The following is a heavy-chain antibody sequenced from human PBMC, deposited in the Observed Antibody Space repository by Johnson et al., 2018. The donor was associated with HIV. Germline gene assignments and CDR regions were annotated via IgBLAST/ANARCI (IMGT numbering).Heavy chain of an antibody. V-gene: IGHV3-30*18. Sequence: QMLLVESGGGLVQPGGSLRLSCAASGFKFKSYWMSWVRQAPGEGPEWVAVISYDGSNKYYADSVKGRFTISRDNAKKSLYLQMNSLRAEDTAVYYCAKSTRGNWGSCFDIWGQGTMVTVSS. CDR1: GFKFKSYW. CDR3: AKSTRGNWGSCFDI. J-gene: IGHJ3*02. D-gene: IGHD7-27*01. CDR2: ISYDGSNK.